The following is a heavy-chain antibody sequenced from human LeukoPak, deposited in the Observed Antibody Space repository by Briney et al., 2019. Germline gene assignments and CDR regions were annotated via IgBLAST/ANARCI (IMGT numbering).Heavy chain of an antibody. Sequence: PGGSLRLSCAASGFTFSSYAMSWVRQVPGKGLEWVSSISASGGVTHYADSVKGRFTISRDNSKNTLYLQRSSLRAEDTAVYYCARGGRGSAAVVAPRSFDIWGQGTMVTVSS. V-gene: IGHV3-23*01. D-gene: IGHD3-22*01. CDR3: ARGGRGSAAVVAPRSFDI. CDR1: GFTFSSYA. CDR2: ISASGGVT. J-gene: IGHJ3*02.